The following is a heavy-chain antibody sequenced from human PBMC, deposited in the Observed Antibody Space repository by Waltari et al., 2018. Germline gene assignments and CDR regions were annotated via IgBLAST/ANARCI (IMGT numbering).Heavy chain of an antibody. CDR1: GGSISSSSYY. J-gene: IGHJ6*03. D-gene: IGHD4-17*01. Sequence: QLQLQESGPGLVKPSETLSLTCTVSGGSISSSSYYWGWIRQPPGKGLEWIGSIYYSGSTYYNPSLKSRVTISVDTSKDQFSLKLSSVTAADTAVYYCARQGGDDYVGYYYYYYMDVWGKGTTVTVSS. V-gene: IGHV4-39*01. CDR3: ARQGGDDYVGYYYYYYMDV. CDR2: IYYSGST.